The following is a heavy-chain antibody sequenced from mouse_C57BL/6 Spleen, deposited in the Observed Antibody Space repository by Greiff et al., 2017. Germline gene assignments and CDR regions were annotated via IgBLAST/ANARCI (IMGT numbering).Heavy chain of an antibody. Sequence: VQLQQPGAELVMPGASVKLSCKASGYTFTSYWMHWVKQRPGQGLEWIGEIDPSDSYTTYNQKFKGKSTLTVDKSSSTAYMQLSSLTSEDSAVYYCARRIYYGSSYGFAYWGQGTLVTVSA. CDR3: ARRIYYGSSYGFAY. D-gene: IGHD1-1*01. CDR1: GYTFTSYW. CDR2: IDPSDSYT. V-gene: IGHV1-69*01. J-gene: IGHJ3*01.